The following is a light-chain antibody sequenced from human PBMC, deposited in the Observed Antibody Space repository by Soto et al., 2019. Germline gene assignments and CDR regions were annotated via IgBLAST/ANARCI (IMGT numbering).Light chain of an antibody. CDR1: SSDIGGYNS. CDR3: SSYAISSSLII. Sequence: QSALTQPPSASGSPGQSVTISCTGTSSDIGGYNSVSWYQQHPGKAPRLMIYEVNKRPSGVPDRFSGSKSGYTASLTVSGLQTEDEADYYCSSYAISSSLIIFGGGTKLTVL. J-gene: IGLJ2*01. CDR2: EVN. V-gene: IGLV2-8*01.